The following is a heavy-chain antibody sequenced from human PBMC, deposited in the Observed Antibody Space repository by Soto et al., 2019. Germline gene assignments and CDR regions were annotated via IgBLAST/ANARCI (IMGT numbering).Heavy chain of an antibody. J-gene: IGHJ4*02. Sequence: EVQLLESGGGLVQPGGSLRLSCAASGFTFSNYGMTWVRQAPGKGLEWVSGISFGGGTTYYADSVKGRFTISRDNSKNTLLLQMNNLRAEDTAVYYCARRVVAPGPTFDYWGQGTLVTVSS. CDR1: GFTFSNYG. V-gene: IGHV3-23*01. CDR3: ARRVVAPGPTFDY. CDR2: ISFGGGTT. D-gene: IGHD6-13*01.